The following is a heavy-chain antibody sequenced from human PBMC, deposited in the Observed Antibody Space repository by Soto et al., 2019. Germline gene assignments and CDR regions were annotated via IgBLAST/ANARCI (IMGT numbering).Heavy chain of an antibody. CDR2: IYPGDSDT. CDR1: GNTFRNHW. D-gene: IGHD1-20*01. J-gene: IGHJ5*02. V-gene: IGHV5-51*01. Sequence: VESLTHCRMVSGNTFRNHWMGWVLQMPGKGLEWMGIIYPGDSDTRYNPSFQGQVSISADKSITTAYLQWRSLKASDNAMYYCARSYNWHPPYNWFDPWGQGTQVNV. CDR3: ARSYNWHPPYNWFDP.